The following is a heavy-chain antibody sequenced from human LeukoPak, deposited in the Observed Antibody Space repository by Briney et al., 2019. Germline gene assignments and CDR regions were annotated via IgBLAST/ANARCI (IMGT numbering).Heavy chain of an antibody. V-gene: IGHV3-33*01. CDR1: GFTFNNYG. Sequence: PGGSLRLSCAASGFTFNNYGMHWVRQAPGKGLEWVAVIWYDGSNKYYVDSVKGRFTISRDNSKNTLHLQMDSLRAEDTAVYYCARAGSGSHPKELGAFDIWGQGTMVTVSS. CDR2: IWYDGSNK. J-gene: IGHJ3*02. CDR3: ARAGSGSHPKELGAFDI. D-gene: IGHD1-26*01.